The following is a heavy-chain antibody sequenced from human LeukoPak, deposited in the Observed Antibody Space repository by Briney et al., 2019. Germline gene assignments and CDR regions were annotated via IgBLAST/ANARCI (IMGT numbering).Heavy chain of an antibody. CDR3: ARVFLGYCSGGSCYHRVPDFDY. D-gene: IGHD2-15*01. V-gene: IGHV4-34*01. CDR1: GGPISSYY. CDR2: INHSGST. Sequence: SETLSLTCTVSGGPISSYYWSWIRQPPGKGLEWIGEINHSGSTNYNPSLKSRVTISVDTSKNQFSLKLSSVTAADTAVYYCARVFLGYCSGGSCYHRVPDFDYWGQGTLVTVSS. J-gene: IGHJ4*02.